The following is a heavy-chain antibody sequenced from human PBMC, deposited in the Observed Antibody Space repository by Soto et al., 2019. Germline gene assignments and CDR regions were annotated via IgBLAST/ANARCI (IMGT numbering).Heavy chain of an antibody. J-gene: IGHJ4*02. V-gene: IGHV3-33*06. CDR1: GCTFSNYG. Sequence: GGALRLSWAASGCTFSNYGMHWGRQATGKGLEWVAVIWYDGSYKYYADSVKGRFTISRDNSRTTLYLQMNSLRAEDTAVYYCAKDEGRYTYGLRDCWGQGT. CDR3: AKDEGRYTYGLRDC. D-gene: IGHD5-18*01. CDR2: IWYDGSYK.